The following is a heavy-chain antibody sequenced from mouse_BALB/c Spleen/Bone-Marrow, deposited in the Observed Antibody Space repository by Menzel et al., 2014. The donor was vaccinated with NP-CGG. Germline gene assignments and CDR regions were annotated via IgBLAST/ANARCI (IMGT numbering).Heavy chain of an antibody. D-gene: IGHD2-2*01. Sequence: QVQLQQSGAELVKPGAPVKLSCKASGYTFTSYWMNWVKQRPGRGLEWIGRIDPSDSETHYNQKFKDKATLTVDKSSSTAYIQLSSLTSEDSAVYYCARSTGYYWYFDVWGAGTTVTFSS. J-gene: IGHJ1*01. CDR2: IDPSDSET. V-gene: IGHV1-69*02. CDR3: ARSTGYYWYFDV. CDR1: GYTFTSYW.